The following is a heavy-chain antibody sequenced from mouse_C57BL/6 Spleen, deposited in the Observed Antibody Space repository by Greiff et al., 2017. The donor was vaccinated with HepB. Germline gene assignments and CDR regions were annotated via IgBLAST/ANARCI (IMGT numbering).Heavy chain of an antibody. Sequence: VQLQQSRAELVRPGASVKLSCKASGYTFTDYYINWVKQRPGQGLEWIARIYPGSGNTYYNEKFKGKATLTVDKSSSTAYMQLSSLTSEDSAVYYCAREVVYYGSSYYFDYWGQVTTLTVSS. CDR3: AREVVYYGSSYYFDY. D-gene: IGHD1-1*01. J-gene: IGHJ2*01. V-gene: IGHV1-76*01. CDR2: IYPGSGNT. CDR1: GYTFTDYY.